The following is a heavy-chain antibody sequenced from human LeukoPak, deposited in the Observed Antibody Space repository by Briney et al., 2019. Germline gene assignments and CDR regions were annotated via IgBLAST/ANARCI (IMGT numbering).Heavy chain of an antibody. CDR3: GRGRSMND. D-gene: IGHD5-24*01. CDR2: IAEDGSEE. V-gene: IGHV3-7*01. CDR1: GFTFSKYW. Sequence: PGGSLRLSCEASGFTFSKYWMSWVRQAPGKGLECVANIAEDGSEEYYVDSVKGRITISRDNAKNTLYLQMNSLRVDDTAVYYCGRGRSMNDWGQGTLVTVSS. J-gene: IGHJ4*02.